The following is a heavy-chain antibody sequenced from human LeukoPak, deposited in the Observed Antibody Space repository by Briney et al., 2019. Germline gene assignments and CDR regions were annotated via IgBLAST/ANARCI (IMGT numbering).Heavy chain of an antibody. CDR3: AKKGKRGSDTKSAYDY. D-gene: IGHD5-18*01. CDR2: INWNGGST. V-gene: IGHV3-20*04. J-gene: IGHJ4*02. Sequence: PGGSLRLSCAASGFTFDDYGMSWVRQAPGKGLEWVSGINWNGGSTGYADSVKGRFTISRDNSKNTLYLQMNSLRAEDTAVYYCAKKGKRGSDTKSAYDYWGQGTLVTVSS. CDR1: GFTFDDYG.